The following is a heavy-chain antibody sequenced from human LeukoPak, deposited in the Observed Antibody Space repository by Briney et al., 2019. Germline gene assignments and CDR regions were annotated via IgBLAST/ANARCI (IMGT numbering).Heavy chain of an antibody. J-gene: IGHJ4*02. D-gene: IGHD3-22*01. CDR1: GFTFSAHW. CDR3: ATQVISGYYPEKIDY. Sequence: PGGSLRLSCAASGFTFSAHWMAWVRQAPGKGLEWVANIKYDGNERYSVDSVKGRFTISRDNSKNTLYLQMNSLRAEDTAVYYCATQVISGYYPEKIDYWGQGTLVTVSS. CDR2: IKYDGNER. V-gene: IGHV3-7*01.